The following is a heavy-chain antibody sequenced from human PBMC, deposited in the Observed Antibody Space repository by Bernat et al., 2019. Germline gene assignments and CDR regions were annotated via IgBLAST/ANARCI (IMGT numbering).Heavy chain of an antibody. V-gene: IGHV3-48*01. CDR2: ISSSSSTI. D-gene: IGHD3-9*01. CDR3: AGLRYAGLADY. J-gene: IGHJ4*02. Sequence: EVQLVESGGGLVQPGGSLRLSCAASGFTFSSYSMNWVRQAPGKGLEWVSYISSSSSTIYYADSVKGRFTISRDNAKNSLYLQMNSLRAEDTAVYYCAGLRYAGLADYWGQGTLVTVSS. CDR1: GFTFSSYS.